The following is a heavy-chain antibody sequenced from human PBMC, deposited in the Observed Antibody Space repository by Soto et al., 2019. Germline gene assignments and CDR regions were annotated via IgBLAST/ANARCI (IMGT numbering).Heavy chain of an antibody. Sequence: ASVKVSCKASGGTFSSYTISWVRQAPGQGLEWMGRIIPILGIANYAQKFQGRVTITADKSTSTAYMELSSLRSEDTAVYYCARGGPARVVPAANYYYYYMDVWGKGTTVTVSS. D-gene: IGHD2-2*01. CDR1: GGTFSSYT. CDR3: ARGGPARVVPAANYYYYYMDV. V-gene: IGHV1-69*02. J-gene: IGHJ6*03. CDR2: IIPILGIA.